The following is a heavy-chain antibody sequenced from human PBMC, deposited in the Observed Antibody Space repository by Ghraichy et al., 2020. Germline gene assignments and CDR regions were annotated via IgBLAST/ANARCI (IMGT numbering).Heavy chain of an antibody. D-gene: IGHD6-19*01. CDR3: ARDSADNWFDP. CDR2: MNPNSGNT. V-gene: IGHV1-8*01. J-gene: IGHJ5*02. Sequence: NISCKASGYTFTSYDINWVRQATGQGLEWMGWMNPNSGNTGYAQKFQGRVTMTRNTSISTAYMELSSLRSEDTAVYYCARDSADNWFDPWGQGTLVTVSS. CDR1: GYTFTSYD.